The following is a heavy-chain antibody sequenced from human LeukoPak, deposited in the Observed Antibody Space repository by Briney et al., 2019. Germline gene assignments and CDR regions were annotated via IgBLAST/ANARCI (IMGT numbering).Heavy chain of an antibody. V-gene: IGHV3-30*18. Sequence: GGSLRLSCAASGFTFSSYGMHWVRQAPGKGLEWVAVISHDGSNIYYGDSVKGRFSISRDNSKNTLYLQMNSLRVEDTAVYYCAKDPYRVVVATGNHHDPWGQGTLVTVSS. CDR3: AKDPYRVVVATGNHHDP. CDR1: GFTFSSYG. CDR2: ISHDGSNI. J-gene: IGHJ5*02. D-gene: IGHD2-15*01.